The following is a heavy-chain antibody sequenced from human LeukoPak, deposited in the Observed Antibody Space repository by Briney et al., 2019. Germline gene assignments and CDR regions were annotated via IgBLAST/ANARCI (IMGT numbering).Heavy chain of an antibody. D-gene: IGHD3-22*01. CDR2: MNPNSGNT. CDR3: ASWGTYYYDSSGYGDAFDI. CDR1: GYTFTSYD. V-gene: IGHV1-8*01. Sequence: GASVKVSCKASGYTFTSYDVNWVRQATGQGLEWMGWMNPNSGNTGYAQKFQGRVTMTRNTSISTAYMELSSLRSEDTAVYYCASWGTYYYDSSGYGDAFDIWGQGTMVTVSS. J-gene: IGHJ3*02.